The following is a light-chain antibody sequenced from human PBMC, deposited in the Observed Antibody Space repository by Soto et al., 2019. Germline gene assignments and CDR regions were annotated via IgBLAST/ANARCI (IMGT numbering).Light chain of an antibody. CDR2: AVT. J-gene: IGLJ1*01. V-gene: IGLV2-8*01. Sequence: QSALTQPPSASGSPGQSVTISCTGTSSDFGGYNYVSWYQQHPGKAPELIIYAVTKRPSGVPDRFSGSKSVNTASLTGSGLQAEDEADYYCSSYAGSNSYVFGTGTKLTVL. CDR3: SSYAGSNSYV. CDR1: SSDFGGYNY.